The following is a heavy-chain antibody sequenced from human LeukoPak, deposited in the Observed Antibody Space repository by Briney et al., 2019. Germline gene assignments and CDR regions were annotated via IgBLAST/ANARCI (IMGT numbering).Heavy chain of an antibody. J-gene: IGHJ4*02. CDR2: IYYSGST. Sequence: PSETLSLTCTVSGGSISSSSYYWGWIRQPPGKGLEWIGSIYYSGSTYYNPSLKSRVTISVDTSKNQFSLKLSSVTAADTAVYYCARRSTSNLAFDYWGQGTLVAVSS. D-gene: IGHD2-2*01. V-gene: IGHV4-39*01. CDR3: ARRSTSNLAFDY. CDR1: GGSISSSSYY.